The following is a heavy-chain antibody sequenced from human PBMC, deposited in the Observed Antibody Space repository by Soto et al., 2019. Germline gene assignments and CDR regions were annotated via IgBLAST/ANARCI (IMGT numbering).Heavy chain of an antibody. J-gene: IGHJ4*02. V-gene: IGHV1-8*01. CDR1: GYTFTSYD. Sequence: QVQLVQSGAEVKKPGASVKVSCKASGYTFTSYDINWVRQATGQGLEWMGWMNPNSGNTGYAQKFQGRVTMTRNTSISTAYMELSSLRSEDTAVYYCARGRDFWSGHPLPFDYWGQGTLVTVSS. D-gene: IGHD3-3*01. CDR3: ARGRDFWSGHPLPFDY. CDR2: MNPNSGNT.